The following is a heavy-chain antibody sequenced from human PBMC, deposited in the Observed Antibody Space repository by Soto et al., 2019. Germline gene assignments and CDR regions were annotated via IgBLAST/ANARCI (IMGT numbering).Heavy chain of an antibody. V-gene: IGHV3-30*18. CDR1: GFTFSSYG. J-gene: IGHJ6*02. CDR3: AKVRIQLWAYYYYGMDV. D-gene: IGHD5-18*01. Sequence: QVQLVESGGGVVQPGRSLRLSCAASGFTFSSYGMHWVRQAPGKGLEWVAVISYDGSNKYYADSVKGRFTISRDNSKNTLYLQINSLRAEDTAVYYCAKVRIQLWAYYYYGMDVWGQGTTVTVSS. CDR2: ISYDGSNK.